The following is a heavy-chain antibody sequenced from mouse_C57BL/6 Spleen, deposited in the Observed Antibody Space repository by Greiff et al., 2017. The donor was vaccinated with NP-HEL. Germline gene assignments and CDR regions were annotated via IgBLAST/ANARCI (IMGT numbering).Heavy chain of an antibody. CDR3: ARGYDYDGYFDY. J-gene: IGHJ2*01. CDR2: INPGSGGT. CDR1: GYAFTNYL. Sequence: QVQLQQSGAELVRPGTSVKVSCKASGYAFTNYLIEWVKQRPGQGLEWIGVINPGSGGTNYNEKFKGKATLTADKSSSTAYMQLSSLTSEDSAVYFCARGYDYDGYFDYWGQGTTLTVSS. V-gene: IGHV1-54*01. D-gene: IGHD2-4*01.